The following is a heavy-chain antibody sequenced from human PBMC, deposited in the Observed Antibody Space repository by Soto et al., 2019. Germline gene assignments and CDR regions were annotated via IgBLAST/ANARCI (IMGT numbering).Heavy chain of an antibody. V-gene: IGHV3-23*01. J-gene: IGHJ6*03. CDR1: GFTFRNYA. CDR3: AKRAMRVVVVAGTTGDYYYMDV. CDR2: ISASGGTT. Sequence: GGSLRLSCASGFTFRNYAMSWVRQAPGKGLEWVSSISASGGTTYYADSVKGRFTISRDNSKDTLYLQMNSLRAEDTALYYCAKRAMRVVVVAGTTGDYYYMDVWGKGTTVTVSS. D-gene: IGHD2-15*01.